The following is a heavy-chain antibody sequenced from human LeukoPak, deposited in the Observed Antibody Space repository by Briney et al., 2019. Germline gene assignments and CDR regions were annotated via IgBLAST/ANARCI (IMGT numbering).Heavy chain of an antibody. J-gene: IGHJ4*02. Sequence: PSETLSLTCTVSGGSISSYYWGWIRQPPGKGLEWIGSIYYSGSTYYNPSLKSRVTISVDTSKNQFSLKLSSVTAADTAVYYCASLAVAEDPSRWGQGTLVTVSS. CDR1: GGSISSYY. CDR3: ASLAVAEDPSR. V-gene: IGHV4-39*01. D-gene: IGHD6-19*01. CDR2: IYYSGST.